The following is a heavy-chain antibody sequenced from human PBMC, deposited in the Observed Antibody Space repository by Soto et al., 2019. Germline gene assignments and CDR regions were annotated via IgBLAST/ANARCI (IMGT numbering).Heavy chain of an antibody. D-gene: IGHD6-6*01. J-gene: IGHJ6*02. V-gene: IGHV1-69*13. CDR3: ARVPIAARPEDAYYYYGMDV. CDR2: IIPIFGTA. Sequence: SVKVSCKASGGTFSSYAISWVRQAPGQGLEWMGGIIPIFGTANYAQKFQGRVTITADESTSTAYMELSSLRSEDTAVYYCARVPIAARPEDAYYYYGMDVWGQGTTVTVSS. CDR1: GGTFSSYA.